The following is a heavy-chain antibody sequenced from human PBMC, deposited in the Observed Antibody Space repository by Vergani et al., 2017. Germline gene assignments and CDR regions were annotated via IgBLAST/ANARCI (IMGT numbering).Heavy chain of an antibody. CDR1: GFTFSSYG. D-gene: IGHD2-2*01. J-gene: IGHJ4*02. V-gene: IGHV3-30*02. CDR2: IRYDGSNK. CDR3: ARETRYCSSTSCYAFDY. Sequence: VQLVESGGGLVKPGGSLRLSCAASGFTFSSYGMHWVRQAPGKGLEWVAFIRYDGSNKYYADSVKGRFTISRDNSKNTLYLQMNSLRAEDTAVYYCARETRYCSSTSCYAFDYWGQGTLVTVSS.